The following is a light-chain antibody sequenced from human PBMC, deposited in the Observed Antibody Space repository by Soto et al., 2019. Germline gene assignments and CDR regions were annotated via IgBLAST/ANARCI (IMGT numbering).Light chain of an antibody. CDR2: VND. Sequence: QSVLTQLPSVSGAPGQRVSISCTGSSSNIGAGYGVHWYQQLPGAAPKLLIYVNDNRPSGVPDRFSGSKSGASASLAITGLQAEDEADYYCQSYDSSLSVVFGGGTKVTVL. CDR1: SSNIGAGYG. CDR3: QSYDSSLSVV. J-gene: IGLJ2*01. V-gene: IGLV1-40*01.